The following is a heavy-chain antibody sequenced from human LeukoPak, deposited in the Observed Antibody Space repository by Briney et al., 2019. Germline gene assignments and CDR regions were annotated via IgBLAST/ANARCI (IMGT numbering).Heavy chain of an antibody. Sequence: SETLSLTCAVYGGSFSGYYWSWIRQPPGKGLEWIGEINHSGSTNYNPSLKSRVTISVDTSRNQFSLRLSFVTAADTAVYYCARGRGSGSYYYDWGQGTLVTVSS. CDR3: ARGRGSGSYYYD. CDR1: GGSFSGYY. J-gene: IGHJ4*02. D-gene: IGHD1-26*01. CDR2: INHSGST. V-gene: IGHV4-34*01.